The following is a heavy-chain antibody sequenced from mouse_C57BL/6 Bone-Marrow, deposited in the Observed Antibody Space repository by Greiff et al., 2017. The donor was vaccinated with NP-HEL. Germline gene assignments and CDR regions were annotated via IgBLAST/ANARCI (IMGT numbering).Heavy chain of an antibody. Sequence: EVKLMESGGGLVQPGGSLKLSCAASGFTFSDYYMYWVRQTPEKRLEWVAYISNGGGSTYYPDTVKGRFTISSDNAKNTLYLQMSRLKSEDTAMYDCARHDYYGSNYYAMDYWGQGTSVTVSS. J-gene: IGHJ4*01. CDR1: GFTFSDYY. CDR2: ISNGGGST. CDR3: ARHDYYGSNYYAMDY. D-gene: IGHD2-2*01. V-gene: IGHV5-12*01.